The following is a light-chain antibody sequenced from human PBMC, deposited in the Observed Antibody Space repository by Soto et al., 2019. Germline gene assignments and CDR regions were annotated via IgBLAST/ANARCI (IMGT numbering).Light chain of an antibody. J-gene: IGKJ1*01. Sequence: DIQMTQSPSTLSASVGDRVTITCRASQSISNWSAWYQQKPGKAPNLLIYDASSLKSVVPSRFSGSGSGTEFTPTISSLHPDYFATYYCQHYNTYLTFGQGTKVEIK. CDR1: QSISNW. CDR2: DAS. CDR3: QHYNTYLT. V-gene: IGKV1-5*01.